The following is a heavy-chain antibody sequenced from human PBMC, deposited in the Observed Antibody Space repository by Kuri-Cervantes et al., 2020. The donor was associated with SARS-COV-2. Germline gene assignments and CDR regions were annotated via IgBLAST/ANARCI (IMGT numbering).Heavy chain of an antibody. CDR1: GFTFSSYA. V-gene: IGHV3-23*01. D-gene: IGHD6-13*01. J-gene: IGHJ4*02. CDR2: ISGSGGST. CDR3: ARAISSWFDY. Sequence: GGSLRLSCAASGFTFSSYAMSWVRQAPGKGLEWVSAISGSGGSTYYADSAKGRFTISRDNSKNTLYLQMNSLRAEDTAVYYCARAISSWFDYWGQGTLVTVSS.